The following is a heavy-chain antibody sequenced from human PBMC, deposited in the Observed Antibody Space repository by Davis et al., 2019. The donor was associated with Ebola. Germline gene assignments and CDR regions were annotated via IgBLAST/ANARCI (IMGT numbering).Heavy chain of an antibody. CDR3: AKASSELYGSNGLWYSWFDP. Sequence: PGGSLRLSCAASGFTFSSFAMNWVRQAPGKGLEWVSSISTTGRYIYYADSVKGRFTISRDNAENSAYLQMNSLRAEDTAVYYCAKASSELYGSNGLWYSWFDPWGQGTLVTVSS. V-gene: IGHV3-21*01. CDR1: GFTFSSFA. J-gene: IGHJ5*02. D-gene: IGHD2-8*01. CDR2: ISTTGRYI.